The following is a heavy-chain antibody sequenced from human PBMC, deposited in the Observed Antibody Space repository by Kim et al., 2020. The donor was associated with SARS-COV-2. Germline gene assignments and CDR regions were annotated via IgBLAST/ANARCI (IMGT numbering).Heavy chain of an antibody. V-gene: IGHV4-34*01. Sequence: SETLSLTCAVYGGSFSGYYWSWIRQPPGKGLEWIGEINHSGSTNYNPSHKSRVTISVDTSKNQFSLKLSSVTAADTAVYYCARAAAGLFDYWGQGTLVT. CDR3: ARAAAGLFDY. D-gene: IGHD6-13*01. J-gene: IGHJ4*02. CDR2: INHSGST. CDR1: GGSFSGYY.